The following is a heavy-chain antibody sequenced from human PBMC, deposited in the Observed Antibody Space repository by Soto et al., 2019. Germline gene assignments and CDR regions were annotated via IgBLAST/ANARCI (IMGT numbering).Heavy chain of an antibody. Sequence: QGPLVESGGGVVQPGGSLRLSCAASGFIFSAYGIHWVRQAPGKGLEWVAIVWNDGINKYYADSVKGRFTISRDNFKNTVDLQMNSLRVEDTAVYYCARLAYSNFLGGLDSWGQGTLVTASS. J-gene: IGHJ5*01. V-gene: IGHV3-33*01. D-gene: IGHD1-26*01. CDR3: ARLAYSNFLGGLDS. CDR1: GFIFSAYG. CDR2: VWNDGINK.